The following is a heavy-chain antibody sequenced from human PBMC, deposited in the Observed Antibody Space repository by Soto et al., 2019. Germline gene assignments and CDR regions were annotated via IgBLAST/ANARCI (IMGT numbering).Heavy chain of an antibody. CDR3: ARDREAGYNFYYDMDV. CDR1: GADINTYS. CDR2: IYTSASI. Sequence: SETLSLTCSVSGADINTYSWTWIRQPAGKGLEWIVRIYTSASINYNPSLRGRVTLSVDTSTNQVSLKLASVTAADTAVYYCARDREAGYNFYYDMDVWGQGTTVTVSS. J-gene: IGHJ6*02. V-gene: IGHV4-4*07. D-gene: IGHD6-19*01.